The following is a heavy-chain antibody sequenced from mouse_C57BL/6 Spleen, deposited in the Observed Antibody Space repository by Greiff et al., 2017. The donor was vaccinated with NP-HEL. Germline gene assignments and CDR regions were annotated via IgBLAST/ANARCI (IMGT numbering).Heavy chain of an antibody. V-gene: IGHV1-77*01. J-gene: IGHJ2*01. CDR3: ARGGGDESYFDD. CDR2: IGPGSGST. Sequence: VQLQQSGAELVKPGASVKISCKASGYTFTDYYINWVKQRPGQGLEWIGKIGPGSGSTYYNEKFKGQVTLTADTSSSTPSMQLSSLTSEDSAVYLCARGGGDESYFDDWGKGTTLTVSS. CDR1: GYTFTDYY.